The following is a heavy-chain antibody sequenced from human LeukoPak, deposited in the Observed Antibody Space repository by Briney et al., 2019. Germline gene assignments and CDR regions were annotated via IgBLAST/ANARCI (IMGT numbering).Heavy chain of an antibody. CDR2: ISSSGSTI. CDR1: GYTFSDYY. D-gene: IGHD3-3*01. Sequence: GGSLRLSCAASGYTFSDYYMSWIRQATGKGLEWLSYISSSGSTIYYADSVKGRFTISRDNAKNSLYLQMNSLRAEDTAVYYCARGLWYYDFWSGYGFDYWGQGTLVTVSS. J-gene: IGHJ4*02. CDR3: ARGLWYYDFWSGYGFDY. V-gene: IGHV3-11*01.